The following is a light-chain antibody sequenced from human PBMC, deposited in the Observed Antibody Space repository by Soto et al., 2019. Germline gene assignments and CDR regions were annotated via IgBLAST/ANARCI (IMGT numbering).Light chain of an antibody. Sequence: TLLTQSPGTLSLSPGERAALSCRASQTVRRSSVAWYQQKPGQAPRLLIYDASSRATGIPDRFSGSGSGTDFTLTISRLEPEDFAMYYCQQYVSSSITFGQGTRLEIK. CDR3: QQYVSSSIT. J-gene: IGKJ5*01. V-gene: IGKV3-20*01. CDR1: QTVRRSS. CDR2: DAS.